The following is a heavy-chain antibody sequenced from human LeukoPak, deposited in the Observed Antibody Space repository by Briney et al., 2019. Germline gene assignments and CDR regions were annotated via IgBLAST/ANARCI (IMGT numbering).Heavy chain of an antibody. V-gene: IGHV3-23*01. CDR2: ISGNGGST. Sequence: GGSLRLSCAASGFTFSGCALTWVRQAPGKGLEWVSYISGNGGSTNYADSVKGRFTISRDNSKNTLYLQMNSLRAEDTAVYYCAKGYDFWSGGIDYWGQGTLVTVSS. J-gene: IGHJ4*02. D-gene: IGHD3-3*01. CDR3: AKGYDFWSGGIDY. CDR1: GFTFSGCA.